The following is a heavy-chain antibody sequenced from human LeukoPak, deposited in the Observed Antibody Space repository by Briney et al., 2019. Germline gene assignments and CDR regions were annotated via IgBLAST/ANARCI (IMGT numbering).Heavy chain of an antibody. Sequence: GGSLRLSCAASGFTFSSYWMGWVRQAPGKGLEWVANIKQDGSEKYYVDSVKGRFTISRDNAKNSLYLQMNSLRAEDTAVYYCVRVGIAADRGAFDIWGQGTMVTVSS. D-gene: IGHD6-6*01. J-gene: IGHJ3*02. CDR3: VRVGIAADRGAFDI. V-gene: IGHV3-7*01. CDR2: IKQDGSEK. CDR1: GFTFSSYW.